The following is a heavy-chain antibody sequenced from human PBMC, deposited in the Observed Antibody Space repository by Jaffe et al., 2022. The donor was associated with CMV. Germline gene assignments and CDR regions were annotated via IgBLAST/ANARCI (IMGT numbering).Heavy chain of an antibody. J-gene: IGHJ6*02. Sequence: EVQLVQSGAEVKKPGESLKISCKASGYTFTYNWIAWVRQMPGRGLEWMGIIHPGDSETRYSPSFQGQITISADKSSNTAYVQWTSLTASDSAMYYCARVVSGMDVWGQGTKVTVFS. CDR3: ARVVSGMDV. V-gene: IGHV5-51*01. D-gene: IGHD2-8*02. CDR2: IHPGDSET. CDR1: GYTFTYNW.